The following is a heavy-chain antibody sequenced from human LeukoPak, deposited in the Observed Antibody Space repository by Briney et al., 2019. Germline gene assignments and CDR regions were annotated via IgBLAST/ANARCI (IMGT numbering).Heavy chain of an antibody. J-gene: IGHJ3*02. D-gene: IGHD3-10*01. Sequence: GASVKVSCKASGYTFNTYGISWVRQVPGQGLEWMGWISAYNGNTNYAQKLQGRVTMTTDTSTSTAYMELRSLRSDDTAVYYCASRGVRYYGSGSYYGAFDIWGQGTMVTVSS. V-gene: IGHV1-18*01. CDR2: ISAYNGNT. CDR1: GYTFNTYG. CDR3: ASRGVRYYGSGSYYGAFDI.